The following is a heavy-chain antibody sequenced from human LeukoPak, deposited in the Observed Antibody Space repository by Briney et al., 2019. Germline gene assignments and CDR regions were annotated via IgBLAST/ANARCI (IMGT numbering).Heavy chain of an antibody. V-gene: IGHV4-59*01. D-gene: IGHD4-17*01. CDR2: IYYTGTT. Sequence: GSLRLSCAASGFTFSSYWMSWIRQPPGKGLEWIGYIYYTGTTNYNPSLKSRVTISVDTSKNQFSLKVSSVTAADTGVYYCASKSTDHGELRFDYWGQGTLVTVSS. CDR1: GFTFSSYW. CDR3: ASKSTDHGELRFDY. J-gene: IGHJ4*02.